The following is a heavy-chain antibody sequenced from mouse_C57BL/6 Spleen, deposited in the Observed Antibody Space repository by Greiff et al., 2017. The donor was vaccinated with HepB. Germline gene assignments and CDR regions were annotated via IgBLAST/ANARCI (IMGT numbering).Heavy chain of an antibody. Sequence: VEPGPSVKISCKASGFTFTDYYMHWVKQSHGKSLEWIGLVYPYNGGTSYNQKFKGKATLTVDTSSSTAYMELNSLTSEDSAVYYRALGDGNLLYFDYWGQGTTLTVSS. J-gene: IGHJ2*01. CDR1: GFTFTDYY. V-gene: IGHV1-36*01. CDR2: VYPYNGGT. D-gene: IGHD2-1*01. CDR3: ALGDGNLLYFDY.